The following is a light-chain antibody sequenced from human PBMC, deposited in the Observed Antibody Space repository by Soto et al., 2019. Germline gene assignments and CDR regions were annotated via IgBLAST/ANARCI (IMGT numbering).Light chain of an antibody. CDR3: QQYDNLPS. J-gene: IGKJ4*01. V-gene: IGKV1-33*01. Sequence: DIPMTQSPSSLSASVGDRVTITCQASQGISNYLHWYQQKPGKAPKLLIYDATNLETGVPSRFSGSGSETDFTFTISSLHPEDIATYYCQQYDNLPSFGGGTKVEIK. CDR2: DAT. CDR1: QGISNY.